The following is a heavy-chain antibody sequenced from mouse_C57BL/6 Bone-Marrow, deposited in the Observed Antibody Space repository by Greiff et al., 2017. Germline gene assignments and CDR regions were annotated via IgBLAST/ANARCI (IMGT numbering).Heavy chain of an antibody. D-gene: IGHD2-5*01. Sequence: QVQLQQPGAELVKPGASVKMSCKASGYTFTSYWLTWVKQRPGQGLEWIGDIYPGSGSTNYNEKFKSKATLTVDTSSRTAYMHLSSLTSEDSAVYYCARPYYSNYWYFDVWGTGTTVTVSS. CDR2: IYPGSGST. CDR1: GYTFTSYW. CDR3: ARPYYSNYWYFDV. J-gene: IGHJ1*03. V-gene: IGHV1-55*01.